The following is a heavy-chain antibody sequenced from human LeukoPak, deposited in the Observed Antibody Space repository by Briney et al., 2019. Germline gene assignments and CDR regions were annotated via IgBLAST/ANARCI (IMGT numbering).Heavy chain of an antibody. CDR1: GFTFSSYW. CDR2: ISPDGSTT. J-gene: IGHJ4*02. D-gene: IGHD3-3*01. Sequence: GGSLRLSCAASGFTFSSYWMHWVRQAPGKGLVWVSRISPDGSTTGHADSVKGRFTTSRDNAKNTLFLQMNSLRAEDAAVYYCTRDFDFSSAIWGQGTLVTVSS. CDR3: TRDFDFSSAI. V-gene: IGHV3-74*01.